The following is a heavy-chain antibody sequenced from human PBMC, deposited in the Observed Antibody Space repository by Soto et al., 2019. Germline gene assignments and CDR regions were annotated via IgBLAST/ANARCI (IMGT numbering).Heavy chain of an antibody. Sequence: GASVKVSCKGAGYTFSNYYMHGVRQAPGQGLERMGIINPSGDSTSYAQEFQGRVTMTRETSTSTLYMELSSLKSVDTAVYYCARATPSGSPHFDHWGPGTLVTVSS. CDR3: ARATPSGSPHFDH. V-gene: IGHV1-46*01. J-gene: IGHJ4*02. CDR1: GYTFSNYY. CDR2: INPSGDST. D-gene: IGHD5-12*01.